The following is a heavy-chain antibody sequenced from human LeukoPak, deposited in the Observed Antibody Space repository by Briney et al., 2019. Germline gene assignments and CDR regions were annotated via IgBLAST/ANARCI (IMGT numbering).Heavy chain of an antibody. V-gene: IGHV7-4-1*02. Sequence: ASVKVSCKASGYTFTSYAMNWVRQAPGQGLEWMGWINTNTGNPTYAQGFTGRFVFSLDTSVSTAYLQISSLKAEDTAVYYCARDSNGLLWFGELLYPPWFDPWGQGTLVTVSS. J-gene: IGHJ5*02. CDR1: GYTFTSYA. CDR3: ARDSNGLLWFGELLYPPWFDP. D-gene: IGHD3-10*01. CDR2: INTNTGNP.